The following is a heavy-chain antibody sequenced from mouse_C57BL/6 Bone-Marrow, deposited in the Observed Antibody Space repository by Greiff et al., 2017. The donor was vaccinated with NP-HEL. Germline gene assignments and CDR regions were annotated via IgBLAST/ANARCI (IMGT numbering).Heavy chain of an antibody. J-gene: IGHJ3*01. CDR1: GFNIKDDY. Sequence: EVQLQQSGAELVRPGASVKLSCTASGFNIKDDYMHWVKQRPEQGLEWIGWIDPENGDTEYASKFQGKATITADTSSNTAYLQLSSLTSEDTAVYYCMYYGSRGWGQGTLVTVSA. CDR2: IDPENGDT. CDR3: MYYGSRG. D-gene: IGHD1-1*01. V-gene: IGHV14-4*01.